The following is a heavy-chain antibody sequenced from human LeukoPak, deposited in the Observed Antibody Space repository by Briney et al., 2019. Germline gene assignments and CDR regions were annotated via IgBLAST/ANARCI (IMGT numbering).Heavy chain of an antibody. V-gene: IGHV5-51*01. CDR2: IYPGDSDT. J-gene: IGHJ4*02. D-gene: IGHD5-18*01. Sequence: PGASLKISYKGSGYSFTSYWIGWVRQMPGKGLEWRGIIYPGDSDTRYSPSFQGQVTISADKSISTAYLQWSSLKASDTAMYYCARHSHVDTAMVTIYWGQGTLVTVSS. CDR1: GYSFTSYW. CDR3: ARHSHVDTAMVTIY.